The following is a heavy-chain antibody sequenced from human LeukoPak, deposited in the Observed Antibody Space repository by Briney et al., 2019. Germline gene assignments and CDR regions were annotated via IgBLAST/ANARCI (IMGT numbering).Heavy chain of an antibody. V-gene: IGHV3-73*01. CDR1: GFTFSGSA. J-gene: IGHJ4*02. CDR2: IRSTANGYAT. D-gene: IGHD3-9*01. CDR3: AKAANYDILTGYYLDY. Sequence: PGGSLRLSCAASGFTFSGSALHWVRQASGKGLEWVGRIRSTANGYATAYAASVKGRFTISRDDSKNTAYLQMDSLKTEDTAVYYCAKAANYDILTGYYLDYWGQGTLVTVSS.